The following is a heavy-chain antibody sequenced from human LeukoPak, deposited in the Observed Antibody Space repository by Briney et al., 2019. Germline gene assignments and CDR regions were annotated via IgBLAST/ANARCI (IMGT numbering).Heavy chain of an antibody. CDR2: IIPILGTA. CDR3: ATRRRQYQLLSYGMDV. V-gene: IGHV1-69*13. D-gene: IGHD2-2*01. CDR1: GGTFISYA. J-gene: IGHJ6*02. Sequence: SVKVSCKASGGTFISYAISWVRQAPGQGLEWMGGIIPILGTANYAQKFQGRVTITADESTSTAYMEPSSLRSEDTAVYYCATRRRQYQLLSYGMDVWAKGPRSPSP.